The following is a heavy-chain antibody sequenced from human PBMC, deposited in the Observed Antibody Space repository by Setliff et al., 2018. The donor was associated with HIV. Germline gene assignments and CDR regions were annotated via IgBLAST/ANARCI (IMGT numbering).Heavy chain of an antibody. J-gene: IGHJ3*02. CDR3: ARRWGDILNGPDAFDI. D-gene: IGHD3-9*01. Sequence: SETLSLTCAVSGYSISSGYYWGWIRQPPGKGLEWIGNIHHSGSRYSNPSLKSRVTISIDTSKNQFSVKLSSVTAADTAMYYCARRWGDILNGPDAFDIWGQGTRVTVSS. CDR1: GYSISSGYY. CDR2: IHHSGSR. V-gene: IGHV4-38-2*01.